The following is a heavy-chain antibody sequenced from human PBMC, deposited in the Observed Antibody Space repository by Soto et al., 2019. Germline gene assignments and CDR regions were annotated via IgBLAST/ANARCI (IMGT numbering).Heavy chain of an antibody. J-gene: IGHJ6*02. CDR1: GYSFTSYW. D-gene: IGHD2-21*01. CDR3: ARGKGIEENYYYYGMDV. V-gene: IGHV5-51*01. Sequence: GESLKISFKGSGYSFTSYWIGWVRQMPGKGLEWMGIIYPGDSDTRYSPSFQGQVTISADKSISTAYLQWSSLKASDTAMYYCARGKGIEENYYYYGMDVWGQGTTVTVSS. CDR2: IYPGDSDT.